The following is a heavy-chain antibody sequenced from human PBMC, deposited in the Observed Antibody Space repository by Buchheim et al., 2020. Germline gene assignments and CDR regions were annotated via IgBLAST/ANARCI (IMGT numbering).Heavy chain of an antibody. CDR2: ISYDGREK. J-gene: IGHJ4*02. V-gene: IGHV3-30*18. CDR1: GFTFSASG. D-gene: IGHD3-9*01. CDR3: AKALYEILTGYWTSFDY. Sequence: QVHLVESGGGVVQPGGSLRLSCAASGFTFSASGLYWVRQAPGKGLEWVAVISYDGREKYYADSVKGRFTVSRDNSKNTLYLQMNSLRAEDTAVYYCAKALYEILTGYWTSFDYWGQGTL.